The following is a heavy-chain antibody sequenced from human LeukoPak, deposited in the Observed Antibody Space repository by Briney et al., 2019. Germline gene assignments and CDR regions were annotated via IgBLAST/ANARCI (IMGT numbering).Heavy chain of an antibody. CDR2: INPNSGGT. CDR1: GYTFTGYY. CDR3: ARESLTFGGVIRGNWFDP. V-gene: IGHV1-2*02. D-gene: IGHD3-16*01. J-gene: IGHJ5*02. Sequence: ASVKVSCKASGYTFTGYYMHWVRQAPGQGLEWMGWINPNSGGTNYAQKFQGRVTMTRDTSISTAYMELSRLRSDDTAVYYCARESLTFGGVIRGNWFDPWGQGTLVTVSS.